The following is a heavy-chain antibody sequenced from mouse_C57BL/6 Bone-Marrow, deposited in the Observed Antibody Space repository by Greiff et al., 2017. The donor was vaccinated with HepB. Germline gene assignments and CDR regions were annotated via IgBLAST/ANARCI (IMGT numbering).Heavy chain of an antibody. CDR3: ARGRGLRRDYAMDY. CDR2: FHPYNDDT. J-gene: IGHJ4*01. D-gene: IGHD2-4*01. CDR1: GYTFTTYP. V-gene: IGHV1-47*01. Sequence: VKLQESGAELVKPGASVKMSCKASGYTFTTYPIEWMKQNHGKSLEWIGNFHPYNDDTKYNEKFKGKATLTVEKSSSTVYLELSRLTSDDSAVYYCARGRGLRRDYAMDYWGQGTSVTVSS.